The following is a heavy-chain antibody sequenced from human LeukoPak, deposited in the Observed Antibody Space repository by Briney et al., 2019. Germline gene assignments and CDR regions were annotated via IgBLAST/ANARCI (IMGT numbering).Heavy chain of an antibody. Sequence: PGGSLRLSCAASGFTFSSYSMNWVRQAPGKGLEWVSSISSSSSYIYYADSVKGRFTISRDNSKNTLYLQMNSLRAEDTAVYYCTKGRSCTSSICHSWFPEIWAQGTMVTVSS. J-gene: IGHJ3*02. D-gene: IGHD2-8*01. V-gene: IGHV3-21*04. CDR2: ISSSSSYI. CDR1: GFTFSSYS. CDR3: TKGRSCTSSICHSWFPEI.